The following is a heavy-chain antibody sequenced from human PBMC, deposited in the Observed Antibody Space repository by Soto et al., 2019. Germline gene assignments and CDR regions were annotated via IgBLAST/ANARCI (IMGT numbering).Heavy chain of an antibody. V-gene: IGHV4-34*01. Sequence: QVQLQQWSAGLLKPSETLSLTCAVYGGSFSGYYWSWIRQPPGKGLEWIGEINHSGSTNYNPSLKSRVTISVDTSKNQFSLKLSSVTAADTAVYYCARGGAARLYYYYYYIDVLGKGTTVTVSS. CDR2: INHSGST. J-gene: IGHJ6*03. D-gene: IGHD6-6*01. CDR3: ARGGAARLYYYYYYIDV. CDR1: GGSFSGYY.